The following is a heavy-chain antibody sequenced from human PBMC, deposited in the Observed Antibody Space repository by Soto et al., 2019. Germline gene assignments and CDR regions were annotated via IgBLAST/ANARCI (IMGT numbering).Heavy chain of an antibody. Sequence: QVQLVESGGGVVQPGRSLRLSCAASGFTFSSYGMHWVRQAPGKGLEWVAVISYDGSNKYYADSVKGRFTISRDNSKNTLYLQMNSPRAEDTAGYYCAKDYRGGVGYWGQGTLVTVSS. CDR3: AKDYRGGVGY. CDR1: GFTFSSYG. D-gene: IGHD5-12*01. V-gene: IGHV3-30*18. CDR2: ISYDGSNK. J-gene: IGHJ4*02.